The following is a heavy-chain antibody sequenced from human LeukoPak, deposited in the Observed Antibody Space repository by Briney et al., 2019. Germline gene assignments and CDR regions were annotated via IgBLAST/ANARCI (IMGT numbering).Heavy chain of an antibody. D-gene: IGHD3-10*01. Sequence: SETLSLTCTVSSDSISDYYWGWIRQPPGKGLEWIGYISYSGGVSYSPSLKPPVTISLDTSKNQVSLKLSSVTAADTAIYYCVRVHYSSGSLSSWFDPWGQGTLVTVSS. CDR3: VRVHYSSGSLSSWFDP. CDR1: SDSISDYY. CDR2: ISYSGGV. J-gene: IGHJ5*02. V-gene: IGHV4-59*08.